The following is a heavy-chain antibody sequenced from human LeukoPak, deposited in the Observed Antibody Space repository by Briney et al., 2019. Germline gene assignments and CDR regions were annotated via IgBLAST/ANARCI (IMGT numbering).Heavy chain of an antibody. J-gene: IGHJ4*02. CDR3: ARFGYDSSGPSVYYFDY. V-gene: IGHV4-61*01. D-gene: IGHD3-22*01. Sequence: SETLSLTCTVSGXSVSSGSYYWSWIRQPPGKGLEWIGYIYYSGSTNYNPSLKSRVTISVDTSKNQFSLKLNSVTAADTAVYYCARFGYDSSGPSVYYFDYWGQGTLVTVSS. CDR1: GXSVSSGSYY. CDR2: IYYSGST.